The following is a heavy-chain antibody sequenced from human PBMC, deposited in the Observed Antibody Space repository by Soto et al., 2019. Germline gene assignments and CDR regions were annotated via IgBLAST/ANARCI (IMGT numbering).Heavy chain of an antibody. CDR1: GFTFSSYS. Sequence: EVQLVESGGGLVKPGGSLRLSCAASGFTFSSYSMNWVRQDPGKGLEWVSSISSSRSYIYYADSVKGRFTISGDNAKNSLYLQLIRLRAEGTAVYYCARDQPGYSYGYGLGYWGQGTLVTVSS. V-gene: IGHV3-21*01. CDR2: ISSSRSYI. CDR3: ARDQPGYSYGYGLGY. J-gene: IGHJ4*02. D-gene: IGHD5-18*01.